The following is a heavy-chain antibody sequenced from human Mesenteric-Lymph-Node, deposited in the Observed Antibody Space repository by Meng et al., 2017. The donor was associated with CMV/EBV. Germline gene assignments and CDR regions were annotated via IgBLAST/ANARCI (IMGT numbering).Heavy chain of an antibody. V-gene: IGHV4-34*01. J-gene: IGHJ6*02. D-gene: IGHD6-13*01. CDR1: GGSFSGYY. CDR2: INHSGST. Sequence: YGGSFSGYYWSRIRQPPGKGLEWMGEINHSGSTNYNPSLKSRVTISVDTSKNQFSLKLSSVTAADTAVYYCARVEAASYYYYYGMDVWGQGTTVTVSS. CDR3: ARVEAASYYYYYGMDV.